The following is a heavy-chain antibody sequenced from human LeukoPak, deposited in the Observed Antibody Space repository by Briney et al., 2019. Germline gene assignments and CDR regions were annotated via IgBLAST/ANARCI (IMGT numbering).Heavy chain of an antibody. V-gene: IGHV6-1*01. CDR2: TYYRSKWYN. Sequence: SQTLSLTCAISGDSVSSNSAAWNWIRQSPSRGREWLGRTYYRSKWYNDYAVSVKSRITINPDTSKNQFSLQLNSVTPEDTAVYYCAGDGVVRGANWFDPWGQGTLVTVSS. CDR1: GDSVSSNSAA. D-gene: IGHD3-10*01. J-gene: IGHJ5*02. CDR3: AGDGVVRGANWFDP.